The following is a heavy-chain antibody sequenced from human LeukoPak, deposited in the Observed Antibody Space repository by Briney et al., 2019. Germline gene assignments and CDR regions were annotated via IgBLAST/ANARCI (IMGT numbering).Heavy chain of an antibody. D-gene: IGHD3-22*01. J-gene: IGHJ4*02. CDR3: AREKEYYDSSGYPDY. CDR1: GYTFTGYY. Sequence: GASVKVSCKASGYTFTGYYMHWVRQAPGQGLEWMGWINPNSGGTNYAQKFQGRVTMARDTSISTAYMELSRLRSDDTAVYYCAREKEYYDSSGYPDYWGQGTLVTVSS. CDR2: INPNSGGT. V-gene: IGHV1-2*02.